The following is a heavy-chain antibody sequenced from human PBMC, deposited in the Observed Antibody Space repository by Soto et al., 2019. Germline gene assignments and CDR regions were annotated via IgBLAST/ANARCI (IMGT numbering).Heavy chain of an antibody. D-gene: IGHD3-22*01. Sequence: QVQLQESGPGLVKPSQTLSLTCTVSGGSISSGDYYWSWIRQPPGKGLEWIGYIYYSGSTYYNPSLKSRVTISVDTSKHQFSLKLSSVTAADTAVYYCARVPTYYYDSSGRSIDAFDIWGQGTMVTVSS. CDR2: IYYSGST. CDR1: GGSISSGDYY. V-gene: IGHV4-30-4*01. CDR3: ARVPTYYYDSSGRSIDAFDI. J-gene: IGHJ3*02.